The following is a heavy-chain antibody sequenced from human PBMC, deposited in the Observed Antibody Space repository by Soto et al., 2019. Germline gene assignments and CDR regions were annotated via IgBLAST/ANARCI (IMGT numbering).Heavy chain of an antibody. J-gene: IGHJ4*02. CDR2: ISFDGSNT. Sequence: QVQLVESGGGVVQPGRSLRLSCAASGFTFSTYGMHWVRQAPGKGLEWVAVISFDGSNTDSADSVKGRFTIPRDNSKDTLYLQMNSLRPEDTAVYYCAKERDCSNTNCSEAWFYWGPGTLVTVSS. CDR3: AKERDCSNTNCSEAWFY. CDR1: GFTFSTYG. V-gene: IGHV3-30*18. D-gene: IGHD2-2*01.